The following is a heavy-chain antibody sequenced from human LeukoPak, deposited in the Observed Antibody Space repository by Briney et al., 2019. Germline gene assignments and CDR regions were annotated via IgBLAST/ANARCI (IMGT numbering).Heavy chain of an antibody. CDR3: ARDLVVVAAMPVDY. CDR2: ISSSSSYI. J-gene: IGHJ4*02. V-gene: IGHV3-21*01. CDR1: GFTFDDYG. Sequence: GGSLRLSCAASGFTFDDYGMSWVRQAPGKGLEWVSSISSSSSYIYYADSVKGRFTISRDNAKNSLYLQMNSLRAEDTAVYYCARDLVVVAAMPVDYWGQGTLVTVSS. D-gene: IGHD2-15*01.